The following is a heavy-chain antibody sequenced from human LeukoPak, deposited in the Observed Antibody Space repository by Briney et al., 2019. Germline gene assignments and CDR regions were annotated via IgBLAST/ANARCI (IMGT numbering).Heavy chain of an antibody. CDR3: TTVPPLYSSSWYGRYYYYGMDV. Sequence: GGSLRLSCAASGFTFSNAWMSWVRQAPGKGREWVGRIKSKTDGGTTDYAAPVKGRFTISRDDSKNTLYLQMNSLKTEDTAVYYCTTVPPLYSSSWYGRYYYYGMDVWGKGTTVTVSS. D-gene: IGHD6-13*01. CDR1: GFTFSNAW. J-gene: IGHJ6*04. CDR2: IKSKTDGGTT. V-gene: IGHV3-15*01.